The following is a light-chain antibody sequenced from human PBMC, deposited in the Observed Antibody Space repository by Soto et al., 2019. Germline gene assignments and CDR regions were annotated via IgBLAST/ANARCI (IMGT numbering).Light chain of an antibody. CDR3: QQYNTYPYT. CDR1: QSISTW. V-gene: IGKV1-5*01. CDR2: DAS. Sequence: GGRDTITCRASQSISTWLAWYQQKPGKAPNLLIYDASTLESGGPPGFSGSGSGTEFTLTISSLQPDDSATYFCQQYNTYPYTFGQGTKVDIK. J-gene: IGKJ2*01.